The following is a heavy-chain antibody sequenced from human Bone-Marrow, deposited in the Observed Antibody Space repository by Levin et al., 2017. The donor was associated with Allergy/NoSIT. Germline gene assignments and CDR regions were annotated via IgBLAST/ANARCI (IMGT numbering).Heavy chain of an antibody. V-gene: IGHV3-33*01. J-gene: IGHJ4*02. CDR2: IWYDGSNK. CDR1: GFTFRSYG. CDR3: ARDSLLTGYYGSHYFDY. Sequence: GESLKISCAASGFTFRSYGMHWVRQAPGKGLQWVAVIWYDGSNKYYADSVQGRFTISRDNSKNTLYLQLNSLRAEDTAVYSWARDSLLTGYYGSHYFDYWGQGTLVAVSA. D-gene: IGHD3-9*01.